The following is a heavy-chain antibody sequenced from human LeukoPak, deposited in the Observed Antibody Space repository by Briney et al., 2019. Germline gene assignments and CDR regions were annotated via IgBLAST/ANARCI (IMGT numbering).Heavy chain of an antibody. D-gene: IGHD5-24*01. V-gene: IGHV1-2*02. CDR2: INPNSGGT. J-gene: IGHJ4*02. Sequence: ASVKVSCKASGYTFTGYYMHWVRQAPGQGLEWMGWINPNSGGTNYAQKFQGRVTMTRDTSISTAYMELSRLRSDDTAVYYCARMATQQPYYFDYWGQGTLVTVSS. CDR3: ARMATQQPYYFDY. CDR1: GYTFTGYY.